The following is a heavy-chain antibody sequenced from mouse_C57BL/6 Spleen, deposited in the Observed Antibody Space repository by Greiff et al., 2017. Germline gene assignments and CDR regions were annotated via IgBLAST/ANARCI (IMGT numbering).Heavy chain of an antibody. V-gene: IGHV1-82*01. D-gene: IGHD2-4*01. CDR1: GYAFSSSW. CDR3: ARGGGLRLAWFAY. J-gene: IGHJ3*01. Sequence: QVQLQQSGPELVKPGASVKISCKASGYAFSSSWMNWVKQRPGKGLEWIGRIYPGDGDTNYNGKFKGKATLTADKSSSTAYMQLSSLTSEDAAVCFCARGGGLRLAWFAYWGQGALVPVST. CDR2: IYPGDGDT.